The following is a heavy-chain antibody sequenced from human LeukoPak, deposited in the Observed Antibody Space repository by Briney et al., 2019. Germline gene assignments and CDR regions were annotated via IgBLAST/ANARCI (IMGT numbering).Heavy chain of an antibody. CDR3: ARDLGIVVVPAAMYYGMDV. J-gene: IGHJ6*02. CDR1: GGSISSSSYY. Sequence: PSETLSLTCTVSGGSISSSSYYWGWIRQPPGKGREWIGSIYYSGSTYYNPSLKSRVTISVDTSKNQFSLKLSSVTAADTAVYYCARDLGIVVVPAAMYYGMDVWGQGTTVTVSS. V-gene: IGHV4-39*07. D-gene: IGHD2-2*03. CDR2: IYYSGST.